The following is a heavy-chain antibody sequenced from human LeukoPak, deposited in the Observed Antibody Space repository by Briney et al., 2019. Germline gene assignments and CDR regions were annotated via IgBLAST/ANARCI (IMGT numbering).Heavy chain of an antibody. V-gene: IGHV4-59*08. CDR2: IYYTGST. Sequence: SETLSFTCTVSGGSISGYYWSWIRQPPGKGLEWIGYIYYTGSTNSNPSLKSRLTISVDTSKNQFSLKLSSVTAADTAVYYCARLKGSHDVDAFDVWGLGTMVTVSS. D-gene: IGHD1-26*01. CDR3: ARLKGSHDVDAFDV. CDR1: GGSISGYY. J-gene: IGHJ3*01.